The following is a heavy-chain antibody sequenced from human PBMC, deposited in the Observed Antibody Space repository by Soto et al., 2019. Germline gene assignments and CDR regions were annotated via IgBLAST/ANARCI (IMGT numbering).Heavy chain of an antibody. CDR3: ATTGPY. CDR1: GFTFSSYG. Sequence: PGGSLRLSCAASGFTFSSYGMHWVRQAPGKGLEWVAVIWFDGSNKFYADSVKGRFTISRDNSKNTVSLQMNSLRDEDSAAYYCATTGPYWGQGTLVIVSS. V-gene: IGHV3-33*01. CDR2: IWFDGSNK. J-gene: IGHJ4*02.